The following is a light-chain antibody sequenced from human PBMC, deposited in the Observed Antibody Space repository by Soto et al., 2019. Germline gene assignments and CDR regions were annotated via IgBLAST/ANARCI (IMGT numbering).Light chain of an antibody. CDR2: AAS. J-gene: IGKJ1*01. CDR3: QNYKDAPRK. V-gene: IGKV1-27*01. CDR1: QDIRNY. Sequence: DIEMTQSPSSLSASVGDRVTIACRASQDIRNYLAWYQQRPGAVPRLLIYAASTLYSGVPSRFSGGGSGTDFTLTIRGLQSEDVVTYYCQNYKDAPRKFGQGTRVEIK.